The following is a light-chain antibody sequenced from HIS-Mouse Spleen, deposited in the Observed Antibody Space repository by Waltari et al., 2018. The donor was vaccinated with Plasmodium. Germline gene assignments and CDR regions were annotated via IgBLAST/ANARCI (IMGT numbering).Light chain of an antibody. CDR3: YSTDSSGNHRV. CDR2: EDS. J-gene: IGLJ3*02. V-gene: IGLV3-10*01. Sequence: SYELTQPPSVSVSPGQTARITCSGDALPKKYAYWYQQKSGKAPVLVIYEDSKRPSGIPGRFSGSSSGTMATLTSSGAQVEDEADYYCYSTDSSGNHRVFGGGTKLTVL. CDR1: ALPKKY.